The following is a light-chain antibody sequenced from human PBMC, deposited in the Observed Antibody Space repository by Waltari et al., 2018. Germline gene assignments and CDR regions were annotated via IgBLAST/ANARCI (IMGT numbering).Light chain of an antibody. CDR1: SLRGYY. CDR3: NSRNISGNAV. V-gene: IGLV3-19*01. J-gene: IGLJ2*01. CDR2: GKN. Sequence: SSELTQDPAVSVALGQTVRITCQVDSLRGYYASWYQLKPGQAPVPVIYGKNIRPSGIPDRFSGSTSGNTASLTITGAQAEDEADYYCNSRNISGNAVFGGGTKLTVL.